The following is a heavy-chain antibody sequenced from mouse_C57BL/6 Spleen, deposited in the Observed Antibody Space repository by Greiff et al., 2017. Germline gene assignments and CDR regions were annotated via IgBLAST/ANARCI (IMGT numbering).Heavy chain of an antibody. CDR2: IYPGSGST. CDR3: ARGCSYGSTSWFAY. V-gene: IGHV1-55*01. D-gene: IGHD1-1*01. CDR1: GYTFTSYW. Sequence: QVQLQQPGAELVKPGASVKMSCKASGYTFTSYWITWVKQRPGQGLEWIGDIYPGSGSTNYNEKFKSKATLTVDTSSSTSYMQLSSLTSEDSAVYYCARGCSYGSTSWFAYWGQGTLVTVSA. J-gene: IGHJ3*01.